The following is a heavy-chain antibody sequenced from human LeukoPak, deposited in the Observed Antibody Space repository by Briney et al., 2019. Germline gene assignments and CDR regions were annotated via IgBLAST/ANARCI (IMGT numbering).Heavy chain of an antibody. J-gene: IGHJ4*02. CDR2: ISSSSSYI. D-gene: IGHD4-17*01. V-gene: IGHV3-21*01. Sequence: GGSLRLSRAASGFTFSSYSMNWLRQAPGQGLEWVSSISSSSSYIYYADSVKGRFTISRDNAKNSLYLQMNSLRAEDTAVYYCARDLYWMTTVTTGSDYWGQGTLVTVSS. CDR3: ARDLYWMTTVTTGSDY. CDR1: GFTFSSYS.